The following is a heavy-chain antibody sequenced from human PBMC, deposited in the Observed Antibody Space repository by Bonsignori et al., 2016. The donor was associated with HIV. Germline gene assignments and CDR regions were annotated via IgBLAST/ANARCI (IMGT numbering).Heavy chain of an antibody. D-gene: IGHD5-18*01. CDR3: AKHLNPIPVDTAMALFDY. V-gene: IGHV3-23*01. J-gene: IGHJ4*02. CDR2: ISGSGGST. Sequence: GGSLRLSCAASGFTFSSYAMSWVRQAPGKGLEWVSAISGSGGSTYYADSVKGRFTISRDNSKNTLYLQMNSLRAEDTAVYYCAKHLNPIPVDTAMALFDYWGQGTLVTVSS. CDR1: GFTFSSYA.